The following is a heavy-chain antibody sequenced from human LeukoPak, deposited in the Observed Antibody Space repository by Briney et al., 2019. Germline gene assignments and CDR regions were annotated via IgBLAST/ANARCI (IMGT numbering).Heavy chain of an antibody. CDR2: INSISGGT. D-gene: IGHD3-10*02. Sequence: GASVKVSCKASGYTFTGYYMHWVRQAPGQGLGWMGWINSISGGTHYAQKFQGRVTMTSDTSISTAYMELSRLRSDDTAVYYCASNPYVTFYSMDVWGRGTTVTVS. J-gene: IGHJ6*02. CDR1: GYTFTGYY. V-gene: IGHV1-2*02. CDR3: ASNPYVTFYSMDV.